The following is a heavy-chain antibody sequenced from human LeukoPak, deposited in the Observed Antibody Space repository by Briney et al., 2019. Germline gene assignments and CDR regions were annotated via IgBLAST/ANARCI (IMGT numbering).Heavy chain of an antibody. J-gene: IGHJ6*02. V-gene: IGHV4-59*01. Sequence: PSETLSLTCTVSGGSITSYWSWIRPPPGKGLEWIGYIYYSGSTNYNPSLKSQVTMSIDTSKNQFSLKLSSVTAADTAVYYCARDFRGNYGSRGMDVWGQGTTVTVSS. CDR1: GGSITSY. CDR2: IYYSGST. CDR3: ARDFRGNYGSRGMDV. D-gene: IGHD3-16*01.